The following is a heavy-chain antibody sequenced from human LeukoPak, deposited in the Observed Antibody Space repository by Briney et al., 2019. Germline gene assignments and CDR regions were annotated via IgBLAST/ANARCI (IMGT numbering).Heavy chain of an antibody. Sequence: SVKVSCXASGGTFSSYTISWVRQAPGQGLEWMGRIIPILGIANYAQKFQGRVTITADKSTSTAYMELSSLRSEDTAVYYCARGLRDDFWSGYHYYFDYWGQGTLVTVSS. CDR3: ARGLRDDFWSGYHYYFDY. D-gene: IGHD3-3*01. CDR1: GGTFSSYT. CDR2: IIPILGIA. V-gene: IGHV1-69*02. J-gene: IGHJ4*02.